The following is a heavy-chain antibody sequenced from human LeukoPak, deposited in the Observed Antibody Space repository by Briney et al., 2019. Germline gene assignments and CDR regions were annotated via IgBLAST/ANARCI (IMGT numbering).Heavy chain of an antibody. V-gene: IGHV3-30*18. CDR2: ISYDGSNK. Sequence: GGSLRLSCAASGFTFSSHGMHWVRQAPGKGLEWVAVISYDGSNKYYADSVKGRFTISRDNSKNTLYLQMNSLRAEDTAVYYCAKDGYNYYFDYWGQGTLVTVSS. CDR3: AKDGYNYYFDY. CDR1: GFTFSSHG. D-gene: IGHD5-12*01. J-gene: IGHJ4*02.